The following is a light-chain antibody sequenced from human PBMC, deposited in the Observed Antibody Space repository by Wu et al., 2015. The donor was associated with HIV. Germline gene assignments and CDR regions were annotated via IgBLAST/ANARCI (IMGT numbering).Light chain of an antibody. Sequence: DIVLTQSPGTLSLSPGERATLSCRASQSVTRSYLAWYQQKPGQTPRLLIYGTSSRATGIPDRFSGSGSGTDFTLTTSRLEPEDFAVYYCQQCGSSPLTFGGGTKVEIK. CDR1: QSVTRSY. CDR3: QQCGSSPLT. V-gene: IGKV3-20*01. CDR2: GTS. J-gene: IGKJ4*01.